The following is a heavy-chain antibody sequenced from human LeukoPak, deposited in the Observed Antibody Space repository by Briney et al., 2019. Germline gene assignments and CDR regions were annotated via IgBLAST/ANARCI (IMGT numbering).Heavy chain of an antibody. D-gene: IGHD3-10*01. J-gene: IGHJ4*02. CDR1: GYTFTGYY. CDR3: ASHFYGSGSPFDY. CDR2: INPNSGGT. V-gene: IGHV1-2*02. Sequence: ASVKVSCKASGYTFTGYYMHWVRQAPGQGLEWMGWINPNSGGTNYAQKFQGRVTMTRDTSISTAYMELSRLRSDDTGVYYCASHFYGSGSPFDYWGQGTLVTVSS.